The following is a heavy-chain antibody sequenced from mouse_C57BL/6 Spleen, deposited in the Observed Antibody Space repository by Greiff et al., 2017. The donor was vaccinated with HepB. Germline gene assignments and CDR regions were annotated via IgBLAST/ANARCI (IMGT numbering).Heavy chain of an antibody. CDR1: GYAFSSYW. J-gene: IGHJ1*03. CDR2: IYPGDGDT. CDR3: ARTTSYDYDRWYFDV. Sequence: VKLQQSGAELVKPGASVKISCKASGYAFSSYWMNWVKQRPGKGLEWIGQIYPGDGDTNYNGKFKGKATLTADKSSSTAYMQLSSLTSEDSAVYFCARTTSYDYDRWYFDVWGTGTTVTVSS. V-gene: IGHV1-80*01. D-gene: IGHD2-4*01.